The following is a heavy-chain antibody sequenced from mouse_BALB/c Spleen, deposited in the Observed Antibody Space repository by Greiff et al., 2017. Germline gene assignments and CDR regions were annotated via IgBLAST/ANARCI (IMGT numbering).Heavy chain of an antibody. CDR1: GFTFSSYT. CDR2: ISSGGSYT. D-gene: IGHD2-14*01. V-gene: IGHV5-6-4*01. J-gene: IGHJ2*01. CDR3: TRILEDYFDY. Sequence: EVHLVESGGGLVKPGGSLKLSCAASGFTFSSYTMSWVRQTPEKRLEWVATISSGGSYTYYPDSVKGRFTISRDNAKNTLYLQMSSLKSEDTAMYYCTRILEDYFDYWGQGTTLTVSS.